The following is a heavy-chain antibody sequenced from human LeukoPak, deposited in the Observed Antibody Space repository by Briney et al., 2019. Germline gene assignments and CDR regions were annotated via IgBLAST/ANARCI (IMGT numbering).Heavy chain of an antibody. Sequence: GESLKICCKGSGYSFTSYYMHWVRQAPGQGLEWMGIINPSGGSTSYAQKFQGRVTMTRDMSTSTVYMELSSLRSEDTAVYYCARGRCSSPSCLFDPWGQGTLVTVSS. CDR1: GYSFTSYY. J-gene: IGHJ5*02. D-gene: IGHD2-2*01. CDR3: ARGRCSSPSCLFDP. CDR2: INPSGGST. V-gene: IGHV1-46*01.